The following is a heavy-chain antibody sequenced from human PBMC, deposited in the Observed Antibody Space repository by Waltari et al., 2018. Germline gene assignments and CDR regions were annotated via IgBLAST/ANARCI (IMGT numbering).Heavy chain of an antibody. V-gene: IGHV4-59*01. CDR1: GGSISSYY. CDR2: SYYSGST. J-gene: IGHJ6*02. Sequence: QVQLQESGPGLVKPSETLSLTCTVSGGSISSYYWSWIRQPPGKGLEWIGYSYYSGSTNSNPSLKCRVTISVDTSKNQFSLKLSSVTAADTAVYYCASGQYYYDSSGYHYYGMDVWGQGTTVTVSS. CDR3: ASGQYYYDSSGYHYYGMDV. D-gene: IGHD3-22*01.